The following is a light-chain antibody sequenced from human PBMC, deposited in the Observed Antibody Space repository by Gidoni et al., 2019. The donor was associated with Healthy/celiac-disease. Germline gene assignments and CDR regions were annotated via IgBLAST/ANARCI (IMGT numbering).Light chain of an antibody. CDR2: GAT. CDR1: QSVSSSY. V-gene: IGKV3-20*01. CDR3: QQYGSSPLT. J-gene: IGKJ4*01. Sequence: IVLTQSPGTLSLSPGERATLSCRASQSVSSSYLAWYQQKPGQAPRLLIYGATSRAPGIPDRFSGSGSGTDFTLTISRREPEDCAVYYCQQYGSSPLTFGGXTKVEIK.